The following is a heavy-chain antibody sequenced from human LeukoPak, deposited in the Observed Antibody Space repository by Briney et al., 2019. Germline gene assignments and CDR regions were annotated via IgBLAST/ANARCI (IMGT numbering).Heavy chain of an antibody. CDR1: RGSFSGYY. CDR3: ARGIFGMVLNAFDL. CDR2: ISYGGST. D-gene: IGHD3-3*01. V-gene: IGHV4-34*11. Sequence: SETLSLTCAVYRGSFSGYYWTWIRQPPGRGLEWVGYISYGGSTNYNPSLKSRVTISVDTSTNQFSLKLSSVTAADTAVYYCARGIFGMVLNAFDLWGRGTMVTVSS. J-gene: IGHJ3*01.